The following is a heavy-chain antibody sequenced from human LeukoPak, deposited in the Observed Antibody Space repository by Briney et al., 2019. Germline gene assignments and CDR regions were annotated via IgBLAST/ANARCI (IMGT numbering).Heavy chain of an antibody. J-gene: IGHJ4*02. CDR1: GFTFSKYW. CDR3: ATKQWLAPPPDS. V-gene: IGHV3-74*01. D-gene: IGHD6-19*01. Sequence: PGGSLRLSCAASGFTFSKYWVLWVRQAPGKGLESVSRINTDGTVTTYADSVKGRFTVSRDNADNTMFLQTNSVRDEDTAVYYCATKQWLAPPPDSWGQGTPVTVSS. CDR2: INTDGTVT.